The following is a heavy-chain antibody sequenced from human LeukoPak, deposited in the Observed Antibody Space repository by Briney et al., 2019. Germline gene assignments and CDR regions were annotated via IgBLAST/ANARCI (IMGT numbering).Heavy chain of an antibody. CDR3: ARLRSAYGSGFFKGFDY. CDR1: GYSFTNYW. V-gene: IGHV5-51*01. CDR2: IYPGDSDT. J-gene: IGHJ4*02. D-gene: IGHD3-10*01. Sequence: GESLKISCKGSGYSFTNYWIGWVRQMPGKGLEWMGIIYPGDSDTRYSPSFQGQVTISADESISTAYLQWSSLKASDTAMYYCARLRSAYGSGFFKGFDYWGQGTLVTVSS.